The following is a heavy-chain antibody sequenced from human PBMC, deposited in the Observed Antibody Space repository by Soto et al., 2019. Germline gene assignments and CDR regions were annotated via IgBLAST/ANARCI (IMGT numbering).Heavy chain of an antibody. Sequence: ASVKVSCKASGYTFTSYAMHWVRQAPGQRLEWMGWINAGNGNTKYSQKFQGRVTITRDTSASTAYMELSSLRSEDTAVYYCARDSGSGSGPLNLFDYWGQGTLVTVSS. CDR2: INAGNGNT. D-gene: IGHD1-26*01. CDR1: GYTFTSYA. V-gene: IGHV1-3*01. CDR3: ARDSGSGSGPLNLFDY. J-gene: IGHJ4*02.